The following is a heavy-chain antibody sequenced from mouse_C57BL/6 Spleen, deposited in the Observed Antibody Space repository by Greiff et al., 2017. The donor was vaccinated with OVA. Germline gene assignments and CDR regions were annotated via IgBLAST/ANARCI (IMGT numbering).Heavy chain of an antibody. D-gene: IGHD2-2*01. J-gene: IGHJ2*01. CDR3: ARMVTTGDFDY. CDR2: IYPGDGDT. Sequence: LVESGPELVKPGASVKISCKASGYAFSSSWMNWVKQRPGKGLEWIGRIYPGDGDTNYNGKFKGKATLTADKSSSTAYMQLSSLTSEDSAVYFCARMVTTGDFDYWGQGTTLTVSS. V-gene: IGHV1-82*01. CDR1: GYAFSSSW.